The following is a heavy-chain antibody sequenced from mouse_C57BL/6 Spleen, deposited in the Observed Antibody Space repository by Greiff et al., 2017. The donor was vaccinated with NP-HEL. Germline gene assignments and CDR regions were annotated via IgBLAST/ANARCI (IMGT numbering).Heavy chain of an antibody. CDR3: ARPDYDAYYYAMDD. CDR2: INPGSGGT. V-gene: IGHV1-54*01. D-gene: IGHD2-4*01. J-gene: IGHJ4*01. CDR1: GYAFTNYL. Sequence: VKLQESGAELVRPGTSVKVSCKASGYAFTNYLIEWVKQRPGQGLEWIGVINPGSGGTNYNEKFKGKATLTADKSSSTAYMQLSSLTSEDSAVYFCARPDYDAYYYAMDDWGQGTSVTVSS.